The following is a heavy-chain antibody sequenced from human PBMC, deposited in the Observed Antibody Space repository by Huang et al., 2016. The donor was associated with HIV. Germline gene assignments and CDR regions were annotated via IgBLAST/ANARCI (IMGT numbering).Heavy chain of an antibody. CDR2: ISLNSKSI. V-gene: IGHV3-9*01. J-gene: IGHJ4*02. D-gene: IGHD5-18*01. CDR1: GFTFDDYA. Sequence: EVQLVESGGGLVQPGRSLRLACAASGFTFDDYAFHWVRQAPGKGLGWVSGISLNSKSIDYADSVKGRFTISRDNAKNSLYLEMKSLRVEDTALYYCAKDASSGYSSGHSGFKVYFFDFWGQGTLVTVSS. CDR3: AKDASSGYSSGHSGFKVYFFDF.